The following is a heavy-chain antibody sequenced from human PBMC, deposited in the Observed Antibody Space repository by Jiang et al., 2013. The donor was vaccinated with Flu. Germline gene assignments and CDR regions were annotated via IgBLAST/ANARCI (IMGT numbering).Heavy chain of an antibody. CDR1: GFTLSGHY. CDR2: ISSSGDTI. V-gene: IGHV3-11*04. D-gene: IGHD6-19*01. Sequence: VQLVESGGGLVKPGESLRLSCAVSGFTLSGHYMSWIRQSPQKGLDWVSFISSSGDTIYYADSVKGRFTISRDNARNSLYLQMNSLRAEDTAVYYCATAGFTTGWYIGYWGQGTLVTVSS. CDR3: ATAGFTTGWYIGY. J-gene: IGHJ4*02.